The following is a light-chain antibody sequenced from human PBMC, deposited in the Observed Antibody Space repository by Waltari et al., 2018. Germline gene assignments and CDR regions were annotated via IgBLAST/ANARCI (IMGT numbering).Light chain of an antibody. Sequence: QGTKSPSVLSASLGDRVTITCRASQNIHIWLAWYQHKPGAGPRLLIYKASSLERGVSSRFSGSGAGTNFTLTITSLQPEDSATYYCQEYDTFLGTFGQGTKL. V-gene: IGKV1-5*03. CDR1: QNIHIW. J-gene: IGKJ1*01. CDR2: KAS. CDR3: QEYDTFLGT.